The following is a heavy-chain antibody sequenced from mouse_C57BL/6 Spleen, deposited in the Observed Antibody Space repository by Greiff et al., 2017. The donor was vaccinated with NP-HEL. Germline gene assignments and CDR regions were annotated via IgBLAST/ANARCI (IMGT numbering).Heavy chain of an antibody. CDR1: GYTFTSYW. CDR2: IDPNSGGT. CDR3: ARWDTTVVERTAMDY. D-gene: IGHD1-1*01. J-gene: IGHJ4*01. V-gene: IGHV1-72*01. Sequence: QVQLQQSGAELVKPGASVKLSCKASGYTFTSYWMHWVKQRPGRGLEWIGRIDPNSGGTKYNEKFKSKATLTVDKPSSTAYMQLSSLTSEDSAVYYCARWDTTVVERTAMDYWGQGTSVTVSS.